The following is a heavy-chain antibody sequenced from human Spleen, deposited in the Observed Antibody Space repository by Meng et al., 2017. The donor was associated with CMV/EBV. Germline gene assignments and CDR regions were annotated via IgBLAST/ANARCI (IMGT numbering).Heavy chain of an antibody. J-gene: IGHJ4*02. CDR3: AKGGRPFDY. CDR2: ISGGGENT. Sequence: GESLKISCAVSGFTFSGSGMAWVRQAPGKGLEWVSTISGGGENTHYADSVKGRFTISRDNSKNTLYLQMNSLRAEDTAVYYCAKGGRPFDYWGQGTLVTVSS. V-gene: IGHV3-23*01. D-gene: IGHD2-15*01. CDR1: GFTFSGSG.